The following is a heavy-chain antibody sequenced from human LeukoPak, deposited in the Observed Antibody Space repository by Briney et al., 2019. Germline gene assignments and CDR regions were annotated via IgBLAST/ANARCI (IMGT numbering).Heavy chain of an antibody. CDR3: AKLPILRFLEGFDY. J-gene: IGHJ4*02. D-gene: IGHD3-3*01. Sequence: PGGSLRLSCAASGFTFSSYAMSWVRQAPGKGLEWVSAISGSGGSTYYADSVKGRFTISRDDSKNTLYLQMNSLRAEDTAVYYCAKLPILRFLEGFDYWGQGTLVTVSS. V-gene: IGHV3-23*01. CDR1: GFTFSSYA. CDR2: ISGSGGST.